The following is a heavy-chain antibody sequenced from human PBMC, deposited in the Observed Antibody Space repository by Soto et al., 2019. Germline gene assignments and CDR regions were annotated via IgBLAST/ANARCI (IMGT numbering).Heavy chain of an antibody. CDR2: IVPSVDTT. V-gene: IGHV1-69*18. CDR1: GGTFSRSG. Sequence: QVQLVQSGTEVKKPGASVKVSCKASGGTFSRSGFHWVRQAPGQGLEWMGMIVPSVDTTNYAQKFQARVTITADQFTSTGYMELRSLGSQPTALYYRARCPQPPDTADPYAVDVWGQGTRVIVSS. CDR3: ARCPQPPDTADPYAVDV. J-gene: IGHJ6*02. D-gene: IGHD5-18*01.